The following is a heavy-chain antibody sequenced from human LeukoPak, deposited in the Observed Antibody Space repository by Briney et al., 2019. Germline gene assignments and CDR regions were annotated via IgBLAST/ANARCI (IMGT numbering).Heavy chain of an antibody. Sequence: VGSLRLSCAASGFTVSSNYMSWVRQAPGKGLEWVSIIYSGGSTYYADSVKGRFTISRDNSKNTLYLQMNSLRAEDTALYYCARDLEYHTSGGFDYWGQGTLVTVSS. V-gene: IGHV3-66*02. J-gene: IGHJ4*02. CDR2: IYSGGST. D-gene: IGHD2-15*01. CDR1: GFTVSSNY. CDR3: ARDLEYHTSGGFDY.